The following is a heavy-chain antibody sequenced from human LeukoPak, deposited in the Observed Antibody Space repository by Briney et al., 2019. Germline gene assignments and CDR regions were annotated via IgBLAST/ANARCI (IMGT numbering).Heavy chain of an antibody. CDR3: ATDPIYGEGFGWYVGY. V-gene: IGHV1-24*01. D-gene: IGHD4-17*01. CDR1: GYTLNELS. Sequence: ASVKVSCKVSGYTLNELSMHWVRQAPGKGLEGMGGFDPEDGETIYAQKFQGRVTITEDTSTDTAYMELSSLRSEHTVVYDCATDPIYGEGFGWYVGYWGEGTMVTVSS. J-gene: IGHJ4*02. CDR2: FDPEDGET.